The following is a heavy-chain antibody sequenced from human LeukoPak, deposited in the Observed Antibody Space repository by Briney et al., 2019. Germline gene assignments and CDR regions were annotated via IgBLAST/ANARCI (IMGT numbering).Heavy chain of an antibody. J-gene: IGHJ6*02. V-gene: IGHV1-69*04. Sequence: SVTVSCKASGSTFSRNAISWVRQAPGQGLEWMGRFIPMVGIATYAQKFQGRVTITEDRSTNTAYMEMSSLRTDDSAVYYCARIQAIGVPVAIDAYYSYGMDVWGQGTAVTVSS. CDR3: ARIQAIGVPVAIDAYYSYGMDV. CDR1: GSTFSRNA. D-gene: IGHD2/OR15-2a*01. CDR2: FIPMVGIA.